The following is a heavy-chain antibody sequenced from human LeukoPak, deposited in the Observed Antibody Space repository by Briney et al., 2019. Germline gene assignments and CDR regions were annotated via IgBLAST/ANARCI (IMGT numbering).Heavy chain of an antibody. CDR3: ARDGRQSATPFRSQYYFDY. CDR1: GFTFSSDS. Sequence: QPGGSLRLSCAASGFTFSSDSMNWVRQAPGKGLELVSYISISSGTIYYADSVKGRFTISRDNAKNSLYLQMNSLRAEDTAVYYCARDGRQSATPFRSQYYFDYWGQGTLVTVSS. V-gene: IGHV3-48*04. J-gene: IGHJ4*02. CDR2: ISISSGTI. D-gene: IGHD2-15*01.